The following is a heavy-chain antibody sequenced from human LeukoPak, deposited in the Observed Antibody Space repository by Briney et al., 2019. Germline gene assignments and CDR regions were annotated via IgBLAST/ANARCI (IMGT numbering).Heavy chain of an antibody. D-gene: IGHD1-20*01. CDR1: GGSISSGGYS. J-gene: IGHJ4*02. CDR2: IYHSGST. V-gene: IGHV4-30-2*01. Sequence: SETLSLTCAVSGGSISSGGYSWSWIRQPPGKGLEWIGYIYHSGSTYYNPSLKSRVTISVDTSKNQFSLKLSSVTAADTAVYYCARLKMGITGTHFDYWGQGTLVTVSS. CDR3: ARLKMGITGTHFDY.